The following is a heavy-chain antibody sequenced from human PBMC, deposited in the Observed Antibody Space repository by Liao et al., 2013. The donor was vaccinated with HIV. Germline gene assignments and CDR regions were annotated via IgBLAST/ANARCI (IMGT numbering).Heavy chain of an antibody. D-gene: IGHD1-1*01. J-gene: IGHJ3*02. CDR3: ARGGTGGAFDI. V-gene: IGHV4-61*02. CDR1: GGSISSGSYY. Sequence: QVQLQESGPGLVKPSQTLSLTCTVSGGSISSGSYYWSWIRQPAGKGLEWIGRIYTSGSTNYNPSLKSRVTMSVDTSKNQFSLKLSSVTAADTAVYYCARGGTGGAFDIWGQGTMVTVSS. CDR2: IYTSGST.